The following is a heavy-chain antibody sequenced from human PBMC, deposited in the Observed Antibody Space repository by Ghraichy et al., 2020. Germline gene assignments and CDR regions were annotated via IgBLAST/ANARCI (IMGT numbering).Heavy chain of an antibody. D-gene: IGHD2-21*01. CDR2: IKVKAENYAT. J-gene: IGHJ3*02. Sequence: GESLNISCAASGFRFSDSAMHWVRQASGRGLGWVGRIKVKAENYATENGASVRGRFTISREDSKNTAYLQMNSLEIEDTAVYFCAPLGAITDAFDIWGQGTMVTVSS. CDR3: APLGAITDAFDI. V-gene: IGHV3-73*01. CDR1: GFRFSDSA.